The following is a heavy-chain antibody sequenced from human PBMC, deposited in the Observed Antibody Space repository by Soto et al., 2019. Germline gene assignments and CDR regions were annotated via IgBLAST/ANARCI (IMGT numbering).Heavy chain of an antibody. CDR1: GYSFSTYW. CDR2: IYPGDSDT. V-gene: IGHV5-51*01. Sequence: GESLKISCKASGYSFSTYWIAWVRQRPGKGLDWMGIIYPGDSDTRYSPSFQGQVTISVDNSIDTAYLEWTTLRASDSAMYYCSRHSLATQPGDYWGQGTRVTVSS. CDR3: SRHSLATQPGDY. J-gene: IGHJ4*02. D-gene: IGHD5-12*01.